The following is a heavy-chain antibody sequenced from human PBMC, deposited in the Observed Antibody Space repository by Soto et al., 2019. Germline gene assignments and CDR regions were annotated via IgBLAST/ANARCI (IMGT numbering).Heavy chain of an antibody. Sequence: SPTLSLTCAISGASVSSHNTTWNWIRQSPSRGLEWLGRTYYRSEWYNDYAVSVRGRITINPDTSKNQFSLKLSSVPAADTAVYYCARRGPYCTNGVCYYYYYMDVWGKGTTVTVSS. D-gene: IGHD2-8*01. CDR2: TYYRSEWYN. V-gene: IGHV6-1*01. J-gene: IGHJ6*03. CDR1: GASVSSHNTT. CDR3: ARRGPYCTNGVCYYYYYMDV.